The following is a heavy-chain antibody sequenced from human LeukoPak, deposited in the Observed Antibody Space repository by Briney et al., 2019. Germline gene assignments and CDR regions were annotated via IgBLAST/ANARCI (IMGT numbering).Heavy chain of an antibody. Sequence: GGSLRLSCAASGFTFSSYSMNWVRQAPGKGLEWVSSISSSSSYIYYADSVKGRFTISRDNAKNSLYLQMNSLRAEDTAVYYCARDYYDSSGYLNWFVPWGQGTLVTVSS. D-gene: IGHD3-22*01. CDR2: ISSSSSYI. CDR3: ARDYYDSSGYLNWFVP. CDR1: GFTFSSYS. V-gene: IGHV3-21*01. J-gene: IGHJ5*02.